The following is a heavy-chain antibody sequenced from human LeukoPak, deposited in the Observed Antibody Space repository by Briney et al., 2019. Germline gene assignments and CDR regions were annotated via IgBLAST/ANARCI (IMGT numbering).Heavy chain of an antibody. D-gene: IGHD3-22*01. CDR1: GITLSNYG. CDR3: AKRGVVIRVILVGFHKEAYYFDS. J-gene: IGHJ4*02. Sequence: PGGSLRLSCAVSGITLSNYGMSWVRQAPGKGLEWVAGISASGGGTNYADSVKGRFTIPRDNPKNTLFLQMNSLRAEDTAVYFCAKRGVVIRVILVGFHKEAYYFDSWGQGALVTVSS. V-gene: IGHV3-23*01. CDR2: ISASGGGT.